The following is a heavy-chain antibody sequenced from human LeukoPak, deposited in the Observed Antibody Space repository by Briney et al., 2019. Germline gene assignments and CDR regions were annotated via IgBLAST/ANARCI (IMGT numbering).Heavy chain of an antibody. CDR3: AKTNLGYCSSTSCYGNDY. J-gene: IGHJ4*02. CDR1: GFTFSSYG. Sequence: PGGSLRLSCAASGFTFSSYGMHWVRQAPGKGLEWVAVISYDGSNKYYADSVKGRFTISRDNSKNTLYLQMNSLGAEDTAVYYCAKTNLGYCSSTSCYGNDYWGQGTLVTVSS. V-gene: IGHV3-30*18. D-gene: IGHD2-2*01. CDR2: ISYDGSNK.